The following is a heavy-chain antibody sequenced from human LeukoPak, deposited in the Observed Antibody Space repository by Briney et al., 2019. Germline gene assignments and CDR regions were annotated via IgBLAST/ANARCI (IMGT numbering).Heavy chain of an antibody. CDR1: GFTFSSYA. V-gene: IGHV3-23*01. J-gene: IGHJ3*01. CDR2: ISGSGGST. D-gene: IGHD3-9*01. CDR3: ARDPRLGILTD. Sequence: GGSLRLSCAASGFTFSSYAMSWVRQAPGKGLEWVSAISGSGGSTYYADSVKGRFTISRDNSKNTLYLQMNSLRAEDTAVYYCARDPRLGILTDWGQGTMVTVSS.